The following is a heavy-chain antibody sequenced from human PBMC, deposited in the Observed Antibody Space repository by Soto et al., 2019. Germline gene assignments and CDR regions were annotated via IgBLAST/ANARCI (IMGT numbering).Heavy chain of an antibody. D-gene: IGHD3-3*01. V-gene: IGHV3-48*01. CDR3: AREHDFWSGYYVDY. Sequence: GGSLRLSCAASGFTFISYSMNWVRQAPGKGLEWVSYISSSSSTIYYADSVKGRFTISRDNAKNSLYLQMNSLRAEDTAVYYCAREHDFWSGYYVDYWGQGTLVTVSS. CDR1: GFTFISYS. CDR2: ISSSSSTI. J-gene: IGHJ4*02.